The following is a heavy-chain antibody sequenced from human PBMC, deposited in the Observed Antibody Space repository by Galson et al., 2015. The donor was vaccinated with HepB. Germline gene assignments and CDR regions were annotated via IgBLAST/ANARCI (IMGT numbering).Heavy chain of an antibody. V-gene: IGHV1-18*01. CDR2: ISAYNGNT. Sequence: SVKVSCKASGYTFTSYGISWVRQAPGQGLEWMGWISAYNGNTNYAQKLQGRVTMTTDTSTSTAYMELRSLRSDDTAVYYCARERNYGGNSDYFDYWGQGTLVTVSS. CDR3: ARERNYGGNSDYFDY. D-gene: IGHD4-23*01. CDR1: GYTFTSYG. J-gene: IGHJ4*02.